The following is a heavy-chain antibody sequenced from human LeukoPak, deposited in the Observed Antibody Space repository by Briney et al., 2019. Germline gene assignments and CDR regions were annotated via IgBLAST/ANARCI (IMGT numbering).Heavy chain of an antibody. J-gene: IGHJ6*03. CDR3: AKDSRTIFGVVRGYYMDV. Sequence: GRSLRLSCAASGFTFDDYAMHWVRQAPGKGLEWVSGISWDSGSIGYADSVKGRFTISRDNAKNSLYLQMNRLRAEDTALYYCAKDSRTIFGVVRGYYMDVWGKGTTVTVS. V-gene: IGHV3-9*01. CDR1: GFTFDDYA. D-gene: IGHD3-3*01. CDR2: ISWDSGSI.